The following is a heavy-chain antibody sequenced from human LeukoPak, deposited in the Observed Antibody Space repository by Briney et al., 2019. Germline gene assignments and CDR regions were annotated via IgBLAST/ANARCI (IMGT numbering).Heavy chain of an antibody. Sequence: GGSLRLSCAASGFTFSSYEMNWVRQAPGKGLEWVSLISSSSRFIYYGDSVKGRFTISRDDAKKSLYLQMNSLRAEDTAVYYCARAVYCSGGGCFWYFDLWGRGTLVTVSS. CDR2: ISSSSRFI. CDR3: ARAVYCSGGGCFWYFDL. V-gene: IGHV3-21*01. CDR1: GFTFSSYE. D-gene: IGHD2-15*01. J-gene: IGHJ2*01.